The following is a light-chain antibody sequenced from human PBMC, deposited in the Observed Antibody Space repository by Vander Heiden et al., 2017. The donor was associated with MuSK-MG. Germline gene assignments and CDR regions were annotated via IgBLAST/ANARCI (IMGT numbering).Light chain of an antibody. Sequence: QLVLTQSPSASASLGASVKLTCTLSSGHSNYAIAWHQQQPGKGPRYLMKLNSDGSHAKGDGIPDRFSGSSSGADRYLTISSLQAEDEDDYYCQTWATGIRVFGGGTKLTVL. V-gene: IGLV4-69*01. CDR1: SGHSNYA. J-gene: IGLJ3*02. CDR2: LNSDGSH. CDR3: QTWATGIRV.